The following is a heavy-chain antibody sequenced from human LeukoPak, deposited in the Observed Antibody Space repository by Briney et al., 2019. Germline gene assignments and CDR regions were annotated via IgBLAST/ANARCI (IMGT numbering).Heavy chain of an antibody. CDR3: ARERSILRLYALDV. J-gene: IGHJ6*02. CDR2: IGTTGDT. CDR1: GFTFSTYD. D-gene: IGHD1-26*01. V-gene: IGHV3-13*01. Sequence: GGSLRLSCAASGFTFSTYDMHWVRQVPGKGLEWLSSIGTTGDTYYSASVKGRFTISREDAKNSVYLQMNSLRAGDTAVYYCARERSILRLYALDVWGQGTTVTVSS.